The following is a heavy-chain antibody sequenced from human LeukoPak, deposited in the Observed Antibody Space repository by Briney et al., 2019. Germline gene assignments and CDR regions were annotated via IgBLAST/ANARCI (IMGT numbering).Heavy chain of an antibody. CDR3: ARRSGPTDY. D-gene: IGHD6-19*01. V-gene: IGHV3-53*01. J-gene: IGHJ4*02. CDR2: IYSDGNI. Sequence: GGSLRLSCAASGFTVTRSHMSWIRQAPGKGLEWVSLIYSDGNIHYADSVKGRFTISRDNAKNSLYLQMNSLRAEDTAVYYCARRSGPTDYWGQGALVTVSS. CDR1: GFTVTRSH.